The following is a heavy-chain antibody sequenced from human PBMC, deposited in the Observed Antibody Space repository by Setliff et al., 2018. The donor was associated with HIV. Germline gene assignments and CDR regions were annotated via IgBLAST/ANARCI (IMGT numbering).Heavy chain of an antibody. V-gene: IGHV1-46*01. D-gene: IGHD1-26*01. Sequence: GASVKVSCKASGYTFTRYFMHCVRQAPGQGLEWLGMINPSGGSTWYAQKFQGRVTMTGDTSTNTLYMELSSLRSEDTAVCYCARGWEGGMDYWGQGTLVTVSS. J-gene: IGHJ4*02. CDR1: GYTFTRYF. CDR3: ARGWEGGMDY. CDR2: INPSGGST.